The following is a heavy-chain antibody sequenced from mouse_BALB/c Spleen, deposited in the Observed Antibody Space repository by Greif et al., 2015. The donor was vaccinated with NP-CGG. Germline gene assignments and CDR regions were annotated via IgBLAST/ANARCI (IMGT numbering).Heavy chain of an antibody. CDR3: ARRTGTEAMDY. CDR1: GYTFTDYY. CDR2: IYPGSGNT. Sequence: ESGPELVKSGASVKISCKASGYTFTDYYINWVKQKPGQGLEWIGWIYPGSGNTKYNEKFKGKATLTVDTSSSTAYMQLSSLTSEDTAVYFCARRTGTEAMDYWGQGTSVTVSS. J-gene: IGHJ4*01. D-gene: IGHD4-1*01. V-gene: IGHV1-84*02.